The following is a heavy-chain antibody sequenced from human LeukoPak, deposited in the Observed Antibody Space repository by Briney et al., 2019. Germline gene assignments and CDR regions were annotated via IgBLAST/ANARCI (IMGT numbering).Heavy chain of an antibody. V-gene: IGHV3-30*18. D-gene: IGHD2-21*02. CDR1: GFMFSNYG. J-gene: IGHJ6*02. Sequence: GGSLRLSCAASGFMFSNYGMHWGRQGPGKGLGWVAVISYDGRNKNYVDSVKGRFPISRDNSKNPLYLQMNSPRGEDTAVYYCAKDSLYCGGDCSYYYYGMDVWGQGTTVTVSS. CDR2: ISYDGRNK. CDR3: AKDSLYCGGDCSYYYYGMDV.